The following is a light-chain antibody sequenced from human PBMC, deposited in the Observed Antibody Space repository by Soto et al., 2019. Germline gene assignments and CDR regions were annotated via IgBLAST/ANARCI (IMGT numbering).Light chain of an antibody. V-gene: IGKV3D-20*02. CDR2: DAS. J-gene: IGKJ4*01. Sequence: EIVLTQSPGTLSLSPGERATLSCRASQSVSYYLAWYQQKPGQAPRLLIYDASSRATGVPDRFSGSGSGTDFTLTISRLEPEDFAVYYCQQRSDWVTFGGGTKLEIK. CDR1: QSVSYY. CDR3: QQRSDWVT.